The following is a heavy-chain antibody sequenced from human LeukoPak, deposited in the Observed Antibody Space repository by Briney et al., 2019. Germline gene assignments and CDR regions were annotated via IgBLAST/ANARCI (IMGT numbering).Heavy chain of an antibody. CDR1: GGTFSSYA. V-gene: IGHV1-69*01. D-gene: IGHD6-19*01. CDR2: IIPIFGTA. J-gene: IGHJ4*02. CDR3: ARTGWGYSDLYYFDY. Sequence: ASVKVSCKASGGTFSSYAISWVRQAPGQGLEWMGGIIPIFGTANYAQKFQGRVTITADESTSTAYMELSSLRSEDTAVYYCARTGWGYSDLYYFDYWGQGTLVTVSS.